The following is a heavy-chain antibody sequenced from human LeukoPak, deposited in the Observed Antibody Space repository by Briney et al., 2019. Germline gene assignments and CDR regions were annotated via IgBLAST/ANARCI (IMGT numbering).Heavy chain of an antibody. CDR3: GRVGYCSGGSCVFDY. D-gene: IGHD2-15*01. V-gene: IGHV4-59*12. J-gene: IGHJ4*02. Sequence: GSLRLSCAASGFIFSNYGMNWIRQPPGKGLEWIGHIYYSGDTYYNPSLKRRVTISLDTSNNQFSLNLNSVTAADTAVYYCGRVGYCSGGSCVFDYWGQGTLVTVSS. CDR2: IYYSGDT. CDR1: GFIFSNYG.